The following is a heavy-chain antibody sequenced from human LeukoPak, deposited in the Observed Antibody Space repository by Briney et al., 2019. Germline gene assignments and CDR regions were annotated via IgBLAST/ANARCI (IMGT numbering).Heavy chain of an antibody. CDR3: ARGLRTYYYDSSGPRGDWFDP. CDR1: GGTFSSYA. D-gene: IGHD3-22*01. J-gene: IGHJ5*02. CDR2: IIPILGIA. V-gene: IGHV1-69*10. Sequence: ASVTVSCKASGGTFSSYAISWVRQAAGQGLEWMGWIIPILGIANYAQKFQGRVTITADKSTSTAYMELSSLRSEDTAVYYCARGLRTYYYDSSGPRGDWFDPWGQGTLITVSS.